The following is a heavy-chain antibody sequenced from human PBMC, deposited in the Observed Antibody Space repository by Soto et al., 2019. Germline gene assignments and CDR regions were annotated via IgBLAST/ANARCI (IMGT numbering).Heavy chain of an antibody. CDR3: ARDRAVVLVAY. J-gene: IGHJ4*02. D-gene: IGHD2-15*01. CDR2: ISAYNGKT. CDR1: GYTFTSYC. Sequence: QVQLVQSGAEVKTPVASVKFSCKASGYTFTSYCISLVRQARGQGLEWMGWISAYNGKTNYAQKDQGRVTMTTDTSLSTAYMQLRRMRSADTSVYYCARDRAVVLVAYMGQGTLVTVSS. V-gene: IGHV1-18*01.